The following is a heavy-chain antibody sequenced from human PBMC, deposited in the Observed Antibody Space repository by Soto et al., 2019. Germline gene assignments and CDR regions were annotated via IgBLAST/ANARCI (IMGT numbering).Heavy chain of an antibody. CDR1: GYTFTSYG. V-gene: IGHV1-18*01. CDR2: ISAYNGNT. CDR3: ARGVRRPPENWFDP. Sequence: GASVKVSSKASGYTFTSYGISWVRQAPGQGLEWMGWISAYNGNTNYAQKLQGRVTMTTDTSTSTAYMELRSLRSDDTAVYYCARGVRRPPENWFDPWGQGTLVTVSS. J-gene: IGHJ5*02. D-gene: IGHD3-22*01.